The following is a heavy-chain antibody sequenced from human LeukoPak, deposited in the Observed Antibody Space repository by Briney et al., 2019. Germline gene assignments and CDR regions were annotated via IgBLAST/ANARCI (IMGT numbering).Heavy chain of an antibody. Sequence: GGSLRLSCAASGFTFSSYAMHWVRQAPGKGLEWVAVISYDGSNKYYADSVKGRFTISRDNSKNTLYLQMNSLRAEDTAVYYCARVGGHIPAWGQGTLVTVSS. D-gene: IGHD2-21*01. CDR3: ARVGGHIPA. V-gene: IGHV3-30*04. CDR2: ISYDGSNK. J-gene: IGHJ5*02. CDR1: GFTFSSYA.